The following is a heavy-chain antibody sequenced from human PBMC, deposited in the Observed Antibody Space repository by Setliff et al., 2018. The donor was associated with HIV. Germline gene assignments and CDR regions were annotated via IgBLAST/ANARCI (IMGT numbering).Heavy chain of an antibody. V-gene: IGHV4-39*01. CDR2: IYYSGST. Sequence: SETLSLTCAVSGGSISSSDYYWGWIRQPPGKGLDWIGTIYYSGSTYYNPSLKSRITISVDTSKNHFSLKLSSVTAADTAVYYCARQARNPTYYYGSGSYAPFEYWGHGTLVTVTS. D-gene: IGHD3-10*01. J-gene: IGHJ4*01. CDR1: GGSISSSDYY. CDR3: ARQARNPTYYYGSGSYAPFEY.